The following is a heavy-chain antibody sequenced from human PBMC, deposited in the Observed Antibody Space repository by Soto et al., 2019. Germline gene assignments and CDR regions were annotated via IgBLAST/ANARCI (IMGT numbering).Heavy chain of an antibody. J-gene: IGHJ6*02. Sequence: ASVKVSCKASGYTFTSYAMHWVRQAPGQRLEWMGWINAGNGNTKYSQKFQGRVTITRDTSASTAYMELSSLRSEDTAVYYCAREEPAFRTTGMDVWGQGTTVTVSS. CDR3: AREEPAFRTTGMDV. D-gene: IGHD3-3*02. CDR1: GYTFTSYA. V-gene: IGHV1-3*01. CDR2: INAGNGNT.